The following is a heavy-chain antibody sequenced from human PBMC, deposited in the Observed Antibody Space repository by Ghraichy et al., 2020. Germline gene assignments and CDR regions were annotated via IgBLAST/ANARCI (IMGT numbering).Heavy chain of an antibody. CDR3: AKDQGDYGDYSNDY. D-gene: IGHD4-17*01. V-gene: IGHV3-23*01. CDR1: GFTFSSYA. CDR2: ISGSGGST. J-gene: IGHJ4*02. Sequence: LSLTCAASGFTFSSYAMSWVRQAPGKGLEWVSAISGSGGSTYYADSVKGRFTISRDNSKNTLYLQMNSLRAEDTAVYYCAKDQGDYGDYSNDYWGQGTLVTVSS.